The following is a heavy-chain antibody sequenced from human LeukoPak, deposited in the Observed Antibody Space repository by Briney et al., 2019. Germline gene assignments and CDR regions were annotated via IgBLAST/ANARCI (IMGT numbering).Heavy chain of an antibody. Sequence: GGSLRLSCAASGFTFSSYEMNWVRQAPGKGLEWVSYISSSGSTIYYADSVKGRFTISRDNAKNSLYLQMNSLRAEDTAVYYCAKVVYVVATIWQGYFDYWGQGTLVTVSS. J-gene: IGHJ4*02. V-gene: IGHV3-48*03. CDR2: ISSSGSTI. D-gene: IGHD5-12*01. CDR3: AKVVYVVATIWQGYFDY. CDR1: GFTFSSYE.